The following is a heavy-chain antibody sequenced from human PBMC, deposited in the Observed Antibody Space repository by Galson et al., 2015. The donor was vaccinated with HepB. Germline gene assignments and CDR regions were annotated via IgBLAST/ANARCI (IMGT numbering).Heavy chain of an antibody. CDR3: ATSSGNQFHY. Sequence: LSLTCTVSGGSISSYYWSWIRQPPGKGLEWIGYIYYSGSINYNPSLKSRVTISVDTSKNQVSLKLSSVTAADTAVYYCATSSGNQFHYWGQGALVTVSS. V-gene: IGHV4-59*01. CDR1: GGSISSYY. D-gene: IGHD1-26*01. J-gene: IGHJ4*02. CDR2: IYYSGSI.